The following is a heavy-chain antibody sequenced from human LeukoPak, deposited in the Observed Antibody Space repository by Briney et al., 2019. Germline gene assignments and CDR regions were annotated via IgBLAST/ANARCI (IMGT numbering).Heavy chain of an antibody. J-gene: IGHJ3*02. V-gene: IGHV3-7*01. CDR2: INQDGSEK. D-gene: IGHD4-17*01. Sequence: PGGSLRLSCAVSGLPFSNHWMTWVRQGPGKGLERVANINQDGSEKYYVDSVKGRFSISRDNAKSSLYLQMNSLRVEDTAMYFCAREGYGDYHIWGQGTIVTVSS. CDR3: AREGYGDYHI. CDR1: GLPFSNHW.